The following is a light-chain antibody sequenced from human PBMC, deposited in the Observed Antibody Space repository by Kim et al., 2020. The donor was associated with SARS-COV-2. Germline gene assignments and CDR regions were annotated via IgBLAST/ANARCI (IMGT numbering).Light chain of an antibody. CDR3: QAWDSSTAEV. J-gene: IGLJ3*02. Sequence: VSPGQTASITCSGDKLGDKYACWYQLKPGQSPVLVIYQDSKRPSGIPERFSGSNSGNTATLTISGTQAMDEADYYCQAWDSSTAEVFGGGTQLTVL. CDR1: KLGDKY. V-gene: IGLV3-1*01. CDR2: QDS.